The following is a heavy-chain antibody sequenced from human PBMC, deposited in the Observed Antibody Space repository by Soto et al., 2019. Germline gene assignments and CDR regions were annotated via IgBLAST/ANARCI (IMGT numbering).Heavy chain of an antibody. V-gene: IGHV1-69*13. CDR3: ARGLPRGYSGYDSNYYYYYGMDV. D-gene: IGHD5-12*01. J-gene: IGHJ6*02. Sequence: SVKVSCNASGGTFNSYAISWVRQAPGQGHEWMGGIIPIFGTANYAQKFQGRVTITADESTSTAYMELSSLRSEDTAVYYCARGLPRGYSGYDSNYYYYYGMDVWGQGTTVTVSS. CDR1: GGTFNSYA. CDR2: IIPIFGTA.